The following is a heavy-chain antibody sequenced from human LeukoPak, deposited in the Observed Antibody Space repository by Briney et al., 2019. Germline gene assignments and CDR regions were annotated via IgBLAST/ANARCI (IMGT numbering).Heavy chain of an antibody. CDR1: GGTFSSYA. Sequence: GSSVKVSCKASGGTFSSYAISWVRQAPGQGLEWTGRIIPIFGTANYAQKFQGRVTITTDESMSTAYMELSSLRSEDTAVYYCAREGYYDSSGYYGAEYFQHWGQGTLVTVSS. D-gene: IGHD3-22*01. CDR2: IIPIFGTA. J-gene: IGHJ1*01. V-gene: IGHV1-69*05. CDR3: AREGYYDSSGYYGAEYFQH.